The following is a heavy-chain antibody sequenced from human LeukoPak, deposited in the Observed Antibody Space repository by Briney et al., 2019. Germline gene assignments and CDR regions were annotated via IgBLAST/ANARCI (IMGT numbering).Heavy chain of an antibody. Sequence: GGSLRLSCAASGFTFSHYGMHWVRQAPGKGLEWVAVIWYDGSNYYNADYVKGRFTISRNNSKNTLYLQMNSLRADDTAVYYCARDQGTSAAGGAKGRFDNWGQGTLVTVSS. V-gene: IGHV3-33*01. J-gene: IGHJ4*02. CDR2: IWYDGSNY. D-gene: IGHD6-13*01. CDR3: ARDQGTSAAGGAKGRFDN. CDR1: GFTFSHYG.